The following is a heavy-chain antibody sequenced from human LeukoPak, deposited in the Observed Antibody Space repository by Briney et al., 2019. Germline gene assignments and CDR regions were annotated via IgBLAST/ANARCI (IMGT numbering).Heavy chain of an antibody. Sequence: GGSLRLSCAASGFNFTTYAVSWVRQGPGKGLEWVSGISGSGDSTYYADSVKGRFTISRDNSKNTVNLQLNSLRAEDTAVYYCAKGGNQYYYDSSGQIFDYWGQGTLVTVSS. CDR3: AKGGNQYYYDSSGQIFDY. V-gene: IGHV3-23*01. D-gene: IGHD3-22*01. J-gene: IGHJ4*02. CDR1: GFNFTTYA. CDR2: ISGSGDST.